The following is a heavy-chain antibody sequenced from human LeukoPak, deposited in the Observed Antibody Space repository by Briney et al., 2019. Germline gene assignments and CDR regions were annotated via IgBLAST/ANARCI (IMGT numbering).Heavy chain of an antibody. D-gene: IGHD6-6*01. Sequence: ASVKVSCKASGYTFTTYVITWVRQAPGQGLEWMGWISTHNGNTNYAENFQGRVALTTDTSTSTAYMELRHLRSDDTAVYYCARDRRPQGYSSSSSDLWGQGTLVTVSS. J-gene: IGHJ5*02. CDR2: ISTHNGNT. CDR3: ARDRRPQGYSSSSSDL. CDR1: GYTFTTYV. V-gene: IGHV1-18*01.